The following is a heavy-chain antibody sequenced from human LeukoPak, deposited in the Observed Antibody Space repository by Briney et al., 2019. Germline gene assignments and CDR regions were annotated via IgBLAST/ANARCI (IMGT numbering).Heavy chain of an antibody. CDR3: AREEEWYASGTYYKGFDS. CDR2: ISTRSTYI. Sequence: GGSLRLSCTAPGVTFSRYGMSWVRQAPGKGLEWVSCISTRSTYIYYADSVKGRFTISRDNAKNSLYLQMNSLRADDTAVYYCAREEEWYASGTYYKGFDSWGQGTLVTVSS. V-gene: IGHV3-21*01. J-gene: IGHJ4*02. D-gene: IGHD3-10*01. CDR1: GVTFSRYG.